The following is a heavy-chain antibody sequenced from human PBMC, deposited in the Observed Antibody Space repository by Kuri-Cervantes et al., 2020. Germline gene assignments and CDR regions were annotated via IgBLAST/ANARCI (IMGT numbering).Heavy chain of an antibody. CDR2: IRYDGSNK. V-gene: IGHV3-30*02. J-gene: IGHJ1*01. CDR3: ARSSVAGTRVIQH. D-gene: IGHD6-19*01. Sequence: GGSLRLSCAASGFTFSSYGMHWVRQAPGKGLEWVAFIRYDGSNKYYADSVKGRFTISRDNAQTSVYLQMNSLRAEDTAVYYCARSSVAGTRVIQHWGQGTLVTVSS. CDR1: GFTFSSYG.